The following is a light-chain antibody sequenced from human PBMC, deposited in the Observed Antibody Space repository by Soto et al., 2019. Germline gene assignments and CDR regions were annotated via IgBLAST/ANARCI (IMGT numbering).Light chain of an antibody. CDR1: QDIRSS. Sequence: EIAMTQSPATLSVSPGERVTLSCRASQDIRSSLAWYQQKPGQAPRLLIYGASIRATGVPATFSGSGSGTEFTLSISSLQSEHLGVYYCQQDSSWPLTFGGGTKVDIK. CDR3: QQDSSWPLT. J-gene: IGKJ4*01. V-gene: IGKV3-15*01. CDR2: GAS.